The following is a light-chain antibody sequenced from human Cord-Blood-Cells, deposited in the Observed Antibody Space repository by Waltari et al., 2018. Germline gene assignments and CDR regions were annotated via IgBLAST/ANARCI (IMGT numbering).Light chain of an antibody. CDR3: QQYDNLLT. CDR2: AAS. V-gene: IGKV1-33*01. Sequence: DIQMTQSPSSLSASVGDRVTITCRASQGISNYLAWFQQKPGKAPKPLIYAASNLERGVTARFSGSGSGTDFTFTISSLQPEDIATYYCQQYDNLLTFGGGTKVEIK. CDR1: QGISNY. J-gene: IGKJ4*01.